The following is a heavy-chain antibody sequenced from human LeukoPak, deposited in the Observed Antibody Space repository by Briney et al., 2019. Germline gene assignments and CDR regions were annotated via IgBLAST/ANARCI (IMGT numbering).Heavy chain of an antibody. V-gene: IGHV1-3*01. Sequence: ASVKVSCKASGYTFTGYSLHWVRQAPGQWLEWMGWINADNGNTRYSQKFQGRVTITRDTSASTAYVELSSLGSEDTAVYYCASSSWSAYFDSWGQGTLVTVSS. J-gene: IGHJ4*02. D-gene: IGHD6-13*01. CDR2: INADNGNT. CDR1: GYTFTGYS. CDR3: ASSSWSAYFDS.